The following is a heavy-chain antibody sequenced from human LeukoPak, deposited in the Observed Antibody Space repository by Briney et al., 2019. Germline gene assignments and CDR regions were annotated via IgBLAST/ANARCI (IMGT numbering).Heavy chain of an antibody. CDR3: ARERVGAGRAFDI. Sequence: SQTLSLTCTVSGGSISSGGYYWSWIRQPPGKGLEWIGYIYHSGSTHYNPSLKSRVTISVDRSKNQFSLKLSSVTAADTAVYYCARERVGAGRAFDIWGQGTMVTVS. V-gene: IGHV4-30-2*01. CDR2: IYHSGST. J-gene: IGHJ3*02. D-gene: IGHD1-26*01. CDR1: GGSISSGGYY.